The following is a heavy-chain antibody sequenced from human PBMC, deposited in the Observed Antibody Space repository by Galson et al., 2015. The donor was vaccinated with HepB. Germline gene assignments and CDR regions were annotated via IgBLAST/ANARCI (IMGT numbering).Heavy chain of an antibody. J-gene: IGHJ6*03. CDR1: GGSISSYY. Sequence: QVQLQESGPGLVKPSETLSLTCTVSGGSISSYYWSWIRQPPGKGLEWIGYIYYSGSTNYNPSLKSRVTISVDTSKNQFSLKLSSVTAADTAVYYCARTGGSGKDYYYYMDVWGKGTTVTVSS. D-gene: IGHD3-10*01. V-gene: IGHV4-59*01. CDR2: IYYSGST. CDR3: ARTGGSGKDYYYYMDV.